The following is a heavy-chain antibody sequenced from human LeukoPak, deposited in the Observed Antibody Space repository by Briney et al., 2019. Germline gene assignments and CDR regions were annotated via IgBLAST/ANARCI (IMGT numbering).Heavy chain of an antibody. CDR1: GFTFSSYS. CDR2: ISSSSSYI. Sequence: GGSLRLSCAASGFTFSSYSMNWVRQAPGKGLEWVSSISSSSSYIYYADSVKGRFTISRYNAKNSLYLQMNSRRAEDKAAYYCARALPPSVVVPYGWFDPWGQRTLVTVSS. CDR3: ARALPPSVVVPYGWFDP. D-gene: IGHD2-2*01. V-gene: IGHV3-21*01. J-gene: IGHJ5*02.